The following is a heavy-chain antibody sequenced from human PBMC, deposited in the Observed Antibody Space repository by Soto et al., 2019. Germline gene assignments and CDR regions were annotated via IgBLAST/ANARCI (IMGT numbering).Heavy chain of an antibody. CDR1: GYTFTDYF. Sequence: ASVKVSCKTSGYTFTDYFIHWVRQAPGQGLEWMGIISLYHHSTSYAQKFQGRLTVTNDTSTTTVYMELSSLTSEDTAVYWCARELYSCGGDCPYCMDYWGQGTLVTVSS. CDR3: ARELYSCGGDCPYCMDY. V-gene: IGHV1-46*01. CDR2: ISLYHHST. J-gene: IGHJ4*02. D-gene: IGHD2-21*02.